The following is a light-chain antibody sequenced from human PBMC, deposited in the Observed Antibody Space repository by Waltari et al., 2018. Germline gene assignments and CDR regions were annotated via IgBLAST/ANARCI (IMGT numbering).Light chain of an antibody. CDR2: WAS. J-gene: IGKJ2*01. CDR1: QSVLFSSNNKNY. V-gene: IGKV4-1*01. Sequence: DIVMTQSPDSLAVFLGERATINCQSSQSVLFSSNNKNYLAWYQQKPGQPPKLLIYWASTRESGVPDRFSGSGSGTDFTLTISSLQAEDVAVYYCQQYYTTPPHTFGQGTKLEIK. CDR3: QQYYTTPPHT.